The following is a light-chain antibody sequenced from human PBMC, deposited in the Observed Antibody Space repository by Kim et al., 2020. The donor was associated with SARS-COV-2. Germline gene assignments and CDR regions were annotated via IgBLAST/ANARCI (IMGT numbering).Light chain of an antibody. CDR3: AVRDESLNGLL. CDR1: NSNIGSNT. J-gene: IGLJ2*01. Sequence: QSVLTQPPSASGTPGLRVTISCSGSNSNIGSNTVNWYQQLPGTAPKLLIYRNNQRPSGVPDRFSGSKSVTSASLAISGLQSDDEADYYCAVRDESLNGLLFGGGTQLTV. CDR2: RNN. V-gene: IGLV1-44*01.